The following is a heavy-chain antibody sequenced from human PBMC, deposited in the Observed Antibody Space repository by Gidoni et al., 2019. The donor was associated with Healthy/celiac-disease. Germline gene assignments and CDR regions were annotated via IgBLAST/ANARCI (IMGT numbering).Heavy chain of an antibody. J-gene: IGHJ5*02. CDR2: INHSGST. Sequence: QVQLQQWGAGLLTPSETLPPTCAVYGGSFSGYYWSWLRQPPGKGLEWIGEINHSGSTNYNPSLKSRVTISVDTSKNQFSLKLSSVTAADTAVYYCARGLGAIVLLWFGASGRRGDWFDPWGQGTLVTVSS. V-gene: IGHV4-34*01. CDR3: ARGLGAIVLLWFGASGRRGDWFDP. CDR1: GGSFSGYY. D-gene: IGHD3-10*01.